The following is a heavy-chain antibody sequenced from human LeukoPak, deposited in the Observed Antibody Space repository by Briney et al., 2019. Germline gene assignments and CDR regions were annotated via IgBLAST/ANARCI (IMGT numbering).Heavy chain of an antibody. D-gene: IGHD1-26*01. V-gene: IGHV3-74*01. J-gene: IGHJ4*02. CDR2: INPDGIIT. CDR3: VRALVGSTDY. CDR1: GFAFSNSW. Sequence: GGSLRLSCAASGFAFSNSWMHWVRQAPGKGLVWVSRINPDGIITNYADSVKGRFTISRDNAKSTLYLQMNSLRAEDTAVYYCVRALVGSTDYWGQGTLVTVSS.